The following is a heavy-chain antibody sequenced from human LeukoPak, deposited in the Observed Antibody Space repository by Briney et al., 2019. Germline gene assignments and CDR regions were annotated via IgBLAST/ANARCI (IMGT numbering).Heavy chain of an antibody. CDR1: GGSFSGYY. D-gene: IGHD6-19*01. V-gene: IGHV4-34*01. Sequence: SETLSLTCAVYGGSFSGYYWSWIRQPPGKGLEWIGEINHSGSTNYNPSLQSPVPLSVDTSKNPFSLKLSPVTPADTAVYYCARGPVAVAGTGGYFDYWGQGTLVTVSS. J-gene: IGHJ4*02. CDR3: ARGPVAVAGTGGYFDY. CDR2: INHSGST.